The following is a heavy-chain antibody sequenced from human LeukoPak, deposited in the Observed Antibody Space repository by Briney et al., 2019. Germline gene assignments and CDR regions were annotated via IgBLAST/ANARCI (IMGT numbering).Heavy chain of an antibody. V-gene: IGHV3-23*01. CDR1: GFTFSSYS. CDR3: ARAAMVRGVDYFDS. D-gene: IGHD3-10*01. J-gene: IGHJ4*02. Sequence: GGSLTLSCAASGFTFSSYSMTWVRQAPGKGLEWVSVISGSGGGTYYADSVKGRFTISRDNSKNTLYLQMNSLRAEDTAGYYCARAAMVRGVDYFDSWGQGTLVTVSS. CDR2: ISGSGGGT.